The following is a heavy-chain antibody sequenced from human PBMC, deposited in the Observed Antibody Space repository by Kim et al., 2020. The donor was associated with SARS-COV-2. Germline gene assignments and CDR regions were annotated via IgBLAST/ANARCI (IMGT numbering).Heavy chain of an antibody. Sequence: ASVKVSCKVSGYTLTELSMHWVRQAPGKGLECMGGFDPEDGETIYAQKFQGRVTMTEDTSTDTAYMELSSLRSEDTAVYYCATASNYDILTGYSHPPDYWGRVTLVTVSS. J-gene: IGHJ4*02. CDR2: FDPEDGET. CDR1: GYTLTELS. CDR3: ATASNYDILTGYSHPPDY. V-gene: IGHV1-24*01. D-gene: IGHD3-9*01.